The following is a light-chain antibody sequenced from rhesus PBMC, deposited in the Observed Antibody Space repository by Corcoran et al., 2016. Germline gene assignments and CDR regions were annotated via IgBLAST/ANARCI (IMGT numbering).Light chain of an antibody. CDR1: QGICSY. Sequence: DIQMTQSPSSLSASVGDTVTITGRASQGICSYLNWFQQKPGKAPKLLIYDASSLESGVPSRLCGSGIGTDFTLPISSLQPEDFAAYYCLQHNSYPFTFGPGTKLDIK. CDR2: DAS. CDR3: LQHNSYPFT. J-gene: IGKJ3*01. V-gene: IGKV1-28*03.